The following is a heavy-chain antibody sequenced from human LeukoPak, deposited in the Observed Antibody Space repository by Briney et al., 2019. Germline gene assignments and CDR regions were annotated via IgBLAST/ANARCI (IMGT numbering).Heavy chain of an antibody. CDR1: GGSIRSSSYY. CDR2: IYSSGFT. Sequence: PSETLSLTCSVSGGSIRSSSYYWAWIRQPPGGGLEWIGSIYSSGFTSYKPSLKSRLTISVDTSKNQFSLKLSSVTAADTAVYYCARSMEAWSLTSYYYYYMDVWGKGTTVTISS. J-gene: IGHJ6*03. D-gene: IGHD2-15*01. CDR3: ARSMEAWSLTSYYYYYMDV. V-gene: IGHV4-39*01.